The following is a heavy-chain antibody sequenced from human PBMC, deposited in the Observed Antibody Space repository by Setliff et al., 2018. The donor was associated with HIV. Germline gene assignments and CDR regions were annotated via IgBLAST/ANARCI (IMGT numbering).Heavy chain of an antibody. D-gene: IGHD6-19*01. J-gene: IGHJ4*02. V-gene: IGHV4-34*01. CDR3: TNSTVACLFDY. CDR2: INHSGST. CDR1: GGSFGGSY. Sequence: PSETLSLTCAVYGGSFGGSYWSWIRQPPGKDLEWIGEINHSGSTNYNPSLKSRVTISVDTSKTQFSLKLSSVIAADTALYYCTNSTVACLFDYWDQGAPVTVSS.